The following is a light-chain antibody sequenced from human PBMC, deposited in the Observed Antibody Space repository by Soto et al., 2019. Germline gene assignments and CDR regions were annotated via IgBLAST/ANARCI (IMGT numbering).Light chain of an antibody. CDR1: QSVSSF. J-gene: IGKJ1*01. Sequence: EIVMTQSPATLSVSPGERATLSCRASQSVSSFLAWYQQKPGQAPRLLIYGASTRATGIPARFSGSGSGTPFTLTISSLQSEDFAVYYCQQYNDWPGTFGQGTKVEIK. CDR2: GAS. CDR3: QQYNDWPGT. V-gene: IGKV3-15*01.